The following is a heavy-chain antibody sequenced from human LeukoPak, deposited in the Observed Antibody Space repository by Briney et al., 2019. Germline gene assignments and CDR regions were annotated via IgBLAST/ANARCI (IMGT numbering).Heavy chain of an antibody. J-gene: IGHJ4*02. D-gene: IGHD3-10*01. V-gene: IGHV3-74*01. CDR1: GFTLSSYC. Sequence: GRSLRLSCAASGFTLSSYCMHWVRQAPGKGLVWVSRINSDGSSTSYVDSVKGRFTISRDNAKNTLYLQMNSLRAEDTAVYYCARGTGFGELSDYWGQGTLVTVSS. CDR2: INSDGSST. CDR3: ARGTGFGELSDY.